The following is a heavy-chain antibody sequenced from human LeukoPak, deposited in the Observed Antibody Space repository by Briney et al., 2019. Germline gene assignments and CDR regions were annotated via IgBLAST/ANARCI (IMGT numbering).Heavy chain of an antibody. V-gene: IGHV4-39*01. CDR1: GGSISSSYYY. J-gene: IGHJ4*02. D-gene: IGHD6-19*01. CDR3: ARHVAGWYPTLFDD. Sequence: PSETLSLTCTVSGGSISSSYYYWGWIRQPPGKGLEWIGSIYYSGSTYYNPSLKSRVTISVDTSKNQFSLKLSSVTAADTAVYYCARHVAGWYPTLFDDWGQGTLVTVSS. CDR2: IYYSGST.